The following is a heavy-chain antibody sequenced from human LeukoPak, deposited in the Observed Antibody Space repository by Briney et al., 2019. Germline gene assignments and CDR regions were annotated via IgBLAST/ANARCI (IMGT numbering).Heavy chain of an antibody. Sequence: GRSLRLSCAASGFTFSSYAMHWVRQAPGKWLEWVAVISYDGSNKYYADSVKGRFTISRDNSKNTLYLQMNSLRAEDTAVYYCARDSLIGSLINWFDPWGQGTLVTVSS. CDR1: GFTFSSYA. D-gene: IGHD1-26*01. J-gene: IGHJ5*02. V-gene: IGHV3-30-3*01. CDR3: ARDSLIGSLINWFDP. CDR2: ISYDGSNK.